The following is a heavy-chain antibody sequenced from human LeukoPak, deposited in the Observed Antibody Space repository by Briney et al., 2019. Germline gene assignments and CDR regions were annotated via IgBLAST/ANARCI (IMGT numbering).Heavy chain of an antibody. J-gene: IGHJ3*02. CDR3: AKDPSHYDSSGYYYWAFDI. V-gene: IGHV3-23*01. Sequence: PGGSLRLSCAASGFNFSTYAMSWVRQTPGKGLEWVSAISGSGGSTYYADSVKGRFTISRDNSKNTLYLQMNSLRAEDTAVYYCAKDPSHYDSSGYYYWAFDIWGQGTMVTVSS. D-gene: IGHD3-22*01. CDR2: ISGSGGST. CDR1: GFNFSTYA.